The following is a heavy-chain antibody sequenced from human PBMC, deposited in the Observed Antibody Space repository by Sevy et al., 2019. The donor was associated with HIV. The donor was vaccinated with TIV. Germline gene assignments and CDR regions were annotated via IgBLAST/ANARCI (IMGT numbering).Heavy chain of an antibody. CDR1: GFTFDTYW. CDR3: ARRFFDV. V-gene: IGHV3-7*01. Sequence: GALRLSCAASGFTFDTYWMQWVRQAPGKGLEWVANIRQDGGETYYSDSVKGRFTISRDNAKESLFLQMTNLKVEDSGIYYCARRFFDVWGQGVLVTVSS. J-gene: IGHJ4*02. CDR2: IRQDGGET. D-gene: IGHD3-16*01.